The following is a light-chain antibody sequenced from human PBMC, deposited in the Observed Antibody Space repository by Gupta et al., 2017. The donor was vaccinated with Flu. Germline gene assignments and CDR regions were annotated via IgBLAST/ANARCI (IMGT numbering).Light chain of an antibody. V-gene: IGKV1-5*03. CDR3: QQYNSSWT. CDR2: QAS. J-gene: IGKJ1*01. Sequence: SPSILSASVGDRVTISCGASQSVSSRMAWYQQKPGKAPKLLIYQASALESGVPSRYSGSGSGTEFPITISSLQPEDVAIYYCQQYNSSWTFGQGTKVEIK. CDR1: QSVSSR.